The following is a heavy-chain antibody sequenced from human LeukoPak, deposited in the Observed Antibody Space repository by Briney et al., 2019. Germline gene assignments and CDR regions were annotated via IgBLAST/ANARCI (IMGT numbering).Heavy chain of an antibody. CDR3: ATLARFIGELTHATNDYFDY. CDR1: GYTLTEFS. D-gene: IGHD1-26*01. CDR2: FDPEDGET. J-gene: IGHJ4*02. Sequence: VASVKVSGKVSGYTLTEFSIDWVRHGPGEGLEWMGGFDPEDGETIYAHKFQGRVTMTEDTSTDTAYMELSSLRSEDAAVYYCATLARFIGELTHATNDYFDYWGQGTMVTVSS. V-gene: IGHV1-24*01.